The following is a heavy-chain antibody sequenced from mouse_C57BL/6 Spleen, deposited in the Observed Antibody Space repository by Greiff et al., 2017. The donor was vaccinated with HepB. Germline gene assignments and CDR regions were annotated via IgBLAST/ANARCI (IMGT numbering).Heavy chain of an antibody. CDR2: ISSGSSTI. J-gene: IGHJ2*01. Sequence: EVQVVESGGGLVKPGGSLKLSCAASGFTFSDYGMHWVRQAPEKGLEWVAYISSGSSTIYYADTVKGRFTISRDNAKNTLFLQMTSLRSEDTAMYYCARTAQATLGVYCDYWGQGTTLTVSS. CDR1: GFTFSDYG. V-gene: IGHV5-17*01. CDR3: ARTAQATLGVYCDY. D-gene: IGHD3-2*02.